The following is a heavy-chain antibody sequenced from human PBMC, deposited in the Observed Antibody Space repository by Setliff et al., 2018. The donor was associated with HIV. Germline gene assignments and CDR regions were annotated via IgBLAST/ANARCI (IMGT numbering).Heavy chain of an antibody. Sequence: SETLSLTCAVSGYSISSGYYWGWIRQPPGKGLEWLGNIYHSGSTYYNPSLKSRVTISVDTSKNPFSLKLSYVTAADTAVYYCAGLEPYSSGWFFDYWGQGTLVTVSS. CDR1: GYSISSGYY. V-gene: IGHV4-38-2*01. CDR2: IYHSGST. D-gene: IGHD6-19*01. J-gene: IGHJ4*02. CDR3: AGLEPYSSGWFFDY.